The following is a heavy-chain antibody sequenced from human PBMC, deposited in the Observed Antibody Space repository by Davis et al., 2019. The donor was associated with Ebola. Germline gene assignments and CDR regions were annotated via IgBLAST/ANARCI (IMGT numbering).Heavy chain of an antibody. CDR2: ISYDGSNK. Sequence: GESLKISCAASGFTFSSYAMHWVRQAPGKGLEWVAVISYDGSNKYYADSVKGRFTISRDNSKNTLYLQMNSLRAEDTAVYYCARGGTTGIVAEMTYYYYYGMDVWGQGTTVTVSS. D-gene: IGHD6-13*01. CDR1: GFTFSSYA. J-gene: IGHJ6*02. V-gene: IGHV3-30*04. CDR3: ARGGTTGIVAEMTYYYYYGMDV.